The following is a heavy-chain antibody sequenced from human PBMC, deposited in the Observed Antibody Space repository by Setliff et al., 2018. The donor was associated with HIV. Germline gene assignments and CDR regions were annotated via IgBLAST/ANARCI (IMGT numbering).Heavy chain of an antibody. V-gene: IGHV4-39*01. Sequence: KTSETLSLTCAVSGGSISSSSYYWGWIRQPPGKGLEWIGSIYYSGSTYYNPSLKSRVTISVDTSKNQFSLKLSSVTAADTAVYYCARLRREEQWLVRGWFDPWGQGTLVTVSS. CDR1: GGSISSSSYY. CDR2: IYYSGST. J-gene: IGHJ5*02. D-gene: IGHD6-19*01. CDR3: ARLRREEQWLVRGWFDP.